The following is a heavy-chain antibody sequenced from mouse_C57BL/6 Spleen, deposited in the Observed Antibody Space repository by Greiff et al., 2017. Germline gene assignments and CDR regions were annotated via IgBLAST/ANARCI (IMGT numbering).Heavy chain of an antibody. V-gene: IGHV5-9-1*02. CDR2: ISSGGDYI. CDR3: TRERAIATSGVYYFDY. D-gene: IGHD3-1*01. Sequence: EVQVVESGEGLVKPGGSLKLSCAASGFTFSSYAMSWVRQTPEKRLEWVAYISSGGDYIYYADTVKGRFTISRDNARNTLYLQMSSLKSEDTAMYYCTRERAIATSGVYYFDYWGQGTTLTVSS. J-gene: IGHJ2*01. CDR1: GFTFSSYA.